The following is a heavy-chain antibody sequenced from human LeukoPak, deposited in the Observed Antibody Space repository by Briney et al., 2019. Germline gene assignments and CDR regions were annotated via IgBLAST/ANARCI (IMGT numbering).Heavy chain of an antibody. V-gene: IGHV3-20*04. CDR2: INWNGGST. CDR3: ARDGYCSSTSCYYFDY. D-gene: IGHD2-2*03. Sequence: GGSLRLSCAASGFTFSSYSMNWVRQAPGKGLEWVSGINWNGGSTGYADSVKGRFTISRDNAKNSLYLQMNSLRAEDTALYYCARDGYCSSTSCYYFDYWGQGTLVTVSS. CDR1: GFTFSSYS. J-gene: IGHJ4*02.